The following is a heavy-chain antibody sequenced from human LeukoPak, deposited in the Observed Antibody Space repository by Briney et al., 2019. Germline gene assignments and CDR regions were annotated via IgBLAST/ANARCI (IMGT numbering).Heavy chain of an antibody. J-gene: IGHJ4*02. CDR3: ARDVGPSRGLDY. CDR2: IFYGGST. D-gene: IGHD3-10*01. V-gene: IGHV4-59*01. CDR1: GGSMNPYY. Sequence: SETLSLTCTVSGGSMNPYYWSWIRQPPGKGLEWIGFIFYGGSTTYNPSLKSRVTMSVDTSKNQFSLRLSSATAADTAVYYCARDVGPSRGLDYWGQGTLVTVSS.